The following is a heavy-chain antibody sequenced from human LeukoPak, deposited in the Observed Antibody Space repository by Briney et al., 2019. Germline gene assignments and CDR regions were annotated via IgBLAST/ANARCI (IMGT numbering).Heavy chain of an antibody. V-gene: IGHV1-2*02. D-gene: IGHD2-15*01. Sequence: ASVNVSCKASGYTFTGYYMHWVRQAPGQGLEWMGWINPNSGGTNYAQKFQGRVTMTRDTSISTAYMELSRLRSDDTAVYYCARDLGYCSGGSCYPVQHWGQGTLVTVSS. J-gene: IGHJ1*01. CDR3: ARDLGYCSGGSCYPVQH. CDR1: GYTFTGYY. CDR2: INPNSGGT.